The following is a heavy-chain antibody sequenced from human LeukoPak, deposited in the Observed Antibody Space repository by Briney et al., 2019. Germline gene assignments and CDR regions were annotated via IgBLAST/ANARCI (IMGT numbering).Heavy chain of an antibody. CDR3: ARRPNWKFYYYYMDV. CDR1: GYSTSSGYY. D-gene: IGHD1-1*01. V-gene: IGHV4-38-2*02. CDR2: IYHSGST. J-gene: IGHJ6*03. Sequence: SETLSLTCTVSGYSTSSGYYWGWIRQPPGKGLEWIGSIYHSGSTYYNPSLKSRVTISVDTSKNQFSLKLSSVTAADTAVYYCARRPNWKFYYYYMDVWGKGTTVTVSS.